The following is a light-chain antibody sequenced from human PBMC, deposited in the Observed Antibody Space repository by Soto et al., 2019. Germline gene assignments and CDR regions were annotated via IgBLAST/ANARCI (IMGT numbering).Light chain of an antibody. CDR3: QTWGTGIPWV. Sequence: QLVLTQSPSASASLGASVKLTCTLSRGHSSYAIAWHQQQPEKGPRYLMKLNSDGSHSKGDGIPDRFPGSSSGAERYLTISSLQSEDEADYYCQTWGTGIPWVFGGGTKLTVL. J-gene: IGLJ3*02. CDR1: RGHSSYA. V-gene: IGLV4-69*01. CDR2: LNSDGSH.